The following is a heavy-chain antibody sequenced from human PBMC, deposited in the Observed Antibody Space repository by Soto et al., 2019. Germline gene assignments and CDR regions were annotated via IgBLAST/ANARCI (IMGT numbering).Heavy chain of an antibody. J-gene: IGHJ6*02. CDR2: IKSKTDGGTT. Sequence: EVQLVESGGGLVKPGGSLRLSCAASGFTFSNAWMNWVRQAPGKGLEWVGRIKSKTDGGTTDYAAPVKGRFTISRDDSKNTLDRQMNSLKTEDTAVYYCTTRRDVGGMDVWGQGTTVTVSS. CDR3: TTRRDVGGMDV. CDR1: GFTFSNAW. V-gene: IGHV3-15*07. D-gene: IGHD1-26*01.